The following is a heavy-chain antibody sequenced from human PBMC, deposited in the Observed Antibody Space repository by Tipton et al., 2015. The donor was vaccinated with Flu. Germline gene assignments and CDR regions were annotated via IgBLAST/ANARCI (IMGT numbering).Heavy chain of an antibody. CDR2: VNGDGSRI. J-gene: IGHJ6*02. D-gene: IGHD1/OR15-1a*01. CDR3: IRDRGWNTHDV. CDR1: GFTFSDYW. Sequence: SLRLSCAASGFTFSDYWMHWVRQVPGKGLVWVACVNGDGSRIFYADSVKGRFTISRDNARNTQYLQMNGLTAEDTAVYYCIRDRGWNTHDVWGQGTTVTVSS. V-gene: IGHV3-74*01.